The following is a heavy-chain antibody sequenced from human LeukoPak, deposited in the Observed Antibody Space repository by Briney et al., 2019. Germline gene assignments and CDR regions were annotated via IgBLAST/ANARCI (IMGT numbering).Heavy chain of an antibody. CDR3: ARGKVVGATHFDY. D-gene: IGHD1-26*01. CDR2: IKSKTDGGTT. Sequence: PGGSLRLSCAASGFTFSNAWMSWVRQAPGKGLEWVGRIKSKTDGGTTDYAAPVKGRFTISRDDSKNTLYPQMNSLRAEDTAVYYCARGKVVGATHFDYWGQGTLVTVSS. CDR1: GFTFSNAW. J-gene: IGHJ4*02. V-gene: IGHV3-15*01.